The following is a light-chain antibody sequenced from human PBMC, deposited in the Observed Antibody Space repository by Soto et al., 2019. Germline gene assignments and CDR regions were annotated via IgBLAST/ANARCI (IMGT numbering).Light chain of an antibody. J-gene: IGLJ1*01. V-gene: IGLV2-11*01. Sequence: SVLTQPRSVSGSPRQSVTLSCTNTSMDVCDSDFVSWYQQHPGKAPKLMIYVVTKRPSGVPDRFSGSKSGNTASLTISGLQDEDEADYYCSSFAATHTYIFGTGTKGTVL. CDR2: VVT. CDR1: SMDVCDSDF. CDR3: SSFAATHTYI.